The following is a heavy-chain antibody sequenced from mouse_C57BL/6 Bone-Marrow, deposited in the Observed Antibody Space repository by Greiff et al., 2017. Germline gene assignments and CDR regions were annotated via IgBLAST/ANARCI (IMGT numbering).Heavy chain of an antibody. J-gene: IGHJ4*01. CDR3: ARIGSDGYYVIYAMDY. CDR2: IWWDDDK. CDR1: GFSLSTFGMG. V-gene: IGHV8-8*01. Sequence: VKLVESGPGILQPSQTLSLTCSFSGFSLSTFGMGVGWIRQPSGKGLEWLAHIWWDDDKYYNPALKSRLTISKDTSKNQVFLKIANVDTADTATYYCARIGSDGYYVIYAMDYWGQGTSVTVSS. D-gene: IGHD2-3*01.